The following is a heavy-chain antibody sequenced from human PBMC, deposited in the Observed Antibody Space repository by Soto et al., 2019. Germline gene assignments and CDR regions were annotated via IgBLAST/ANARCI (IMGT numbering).Heavy chain of an antibody. Sequence: EVQLVESGGGLVQPGGSLKLSCAASGFTFSGSAMHWVRQASGKGLEWVGRIRSKANSYATAYAASVKGRFTISRDDSKNTAYLQMNSLKTEDTAVDYCTRLYGDYSNDYWGQGTLVTVSS. CDR2: IRSKANSYAT. D-gene: IGHD4-17*01. J-gene: IGHJ4*02. CDR1: GFTFSGSA. V-gene: IGHV3-73*02. CDR3: TRLYGDYSNDY.